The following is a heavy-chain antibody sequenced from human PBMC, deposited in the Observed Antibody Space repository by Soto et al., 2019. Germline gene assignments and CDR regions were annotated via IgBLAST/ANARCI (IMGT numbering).Heavy chain of an antibody. Sequence: GGSLRLSCAASGFTFSSYAMSWVRQAPGKGLEWVSAISGSGGSTYYADSVKGRFTISRDNSKNTLYMQMNSLRAEDTAVYYCAKLPIKRFLEWLLEDDYWGQGTLVTVSS. D-gene: IGHD3-3*01. J-gene: IGHJ4*02. CDR3: AKLPIKRFLEWLLEDDY. V-gene: IGHV3-23*01. CDR1: GFTFSSYA. CDR2: ISGSGGST.